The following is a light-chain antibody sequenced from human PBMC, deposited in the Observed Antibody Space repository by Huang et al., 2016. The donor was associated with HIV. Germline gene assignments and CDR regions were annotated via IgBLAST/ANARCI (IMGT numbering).Light chain of an antibody. CDR2: WSS. CDR1: QSVFSTSTNKDY. V-gene: IGKV4-1*01. J-gene: IGKJ1*01. Sequence: DIVMAQSPGSLAVSLGERATLTCRSSQSVFSTSTNKDYLAWFQQKPGQPPKLLLFWSSTREVGVPDRFSGSGSGTNVTLTIGNLEADDAAIYYCQQYYASPQTCGQGTRV. CDR3: QQYYASPQT.